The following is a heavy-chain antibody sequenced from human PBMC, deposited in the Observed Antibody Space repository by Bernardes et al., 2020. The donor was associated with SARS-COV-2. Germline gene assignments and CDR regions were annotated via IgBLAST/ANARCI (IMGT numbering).Heavy chain of an antibody. CDR1: GGSFSGYY. J-gene: IGHJ4*02. Sequence: SETLSLTCAVYGGSFSGYYWSWIRQPPGKGLEWIGEINHSGSTNYNPSLKSRVTISVDTSKNQFSLKLSSVTAADTAVYYCARDGYNSVSDYWGQGTLVTVSS. D-gene: IGHD5-12*01. V-gene: IGHV4-34*01. CDR2: INHSGST. CDR3: ARDGYNSVSDY.